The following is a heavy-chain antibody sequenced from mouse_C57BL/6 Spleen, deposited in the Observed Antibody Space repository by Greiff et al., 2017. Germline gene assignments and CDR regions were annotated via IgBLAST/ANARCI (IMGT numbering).Heavy chain of an antibody. J-gene: IGHJ3*01. CDR1: GYTFTSYW. Sequence: QVQLKQPGAELVKPGASVKLSCKASGYTFTSYWMHWVKQRPGQGLEWIGMIHPNSGSTNYNEKFKSKATLTVDKSSSTAYMQLSSLTSEDSAVYYCARGGVYYNFYAYWGQGTLVTVSA. CDR3: ARGGVYYNFYAY. V-gene: IGHV1-64*01. CDR2: IHPNSGST. D-gene: IGHD2-1*01.